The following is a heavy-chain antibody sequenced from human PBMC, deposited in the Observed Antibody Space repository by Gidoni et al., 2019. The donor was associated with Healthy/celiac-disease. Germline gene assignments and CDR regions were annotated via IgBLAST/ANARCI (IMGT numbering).Heavy chain of an antibody. Sequence: EVQLVETGGGLIQPGGSLRLSCAASGFTVSSNYMSWVRQAPGKGLEWVSVIYSVGSTYYADSVKGRFTISRDNSKNTLYLQMNSLRAEDTAVYYCARDRRTYYYDSSGYHPYYFDYWGQGTLVTVSS. CDR1: GFTVSSNY. CDR2: IYSVGST. CDR3: ARDRRTYYYDSSGYHPYYFDY. D-gene: IGHD3-22*01. J-gene: IGHJ4*02. V-gene: IGHV3-53*02.